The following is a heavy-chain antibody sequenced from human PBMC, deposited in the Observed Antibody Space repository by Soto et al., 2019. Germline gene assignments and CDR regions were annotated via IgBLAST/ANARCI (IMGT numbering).Heavy chain of an antibody. CDR2: INKGXST. V-gene: IGHV4-34*01. J-gene: IGHJ6*02. D-gene: IGHD5-18*01. CDR1: GRGFSGCY. CDR3: ARESGYSYCYGFGGRVHHSMYV. Sequence: SETLCITGAGYGRGFSGCYWRWIRHPPGKGLEGIGEINKGXSTNYNPSSKSRVTISFDTSXNQFSLKLSSVTAADTAFYYCARESGYSYCYGFGGRVHHSMYVGGQGTTVTVSS.